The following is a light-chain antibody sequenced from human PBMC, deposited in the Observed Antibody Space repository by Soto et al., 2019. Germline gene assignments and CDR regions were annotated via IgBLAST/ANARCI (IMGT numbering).Light chain of an antibody. V-gene: IGKV3-20*01. J-gene: IGKJ4*01. CDR1: QSISNSQ. Sequence: EIVLTQSPGTLSLSPGERGTLSCRATQSISNSQLAWYQQRPGQAPRLLIYGASRRAAGIPDRFSGSGSGTDFTLTISRLEPEDFAVYYCQQYERSPLTFGGGTKVEV. CDR2: GAS. CDR3: QQYERSPLT.